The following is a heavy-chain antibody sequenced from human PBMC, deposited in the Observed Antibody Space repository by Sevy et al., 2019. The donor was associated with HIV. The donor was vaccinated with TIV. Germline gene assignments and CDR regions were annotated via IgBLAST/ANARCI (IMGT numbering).Heavy chain of an antibody. CDR2: INSDGSST. Sequence: GGSLILSCAASGFTFSSYWMHWVRQAPGKGLVWVSRINSDGSSTSYADSVKGRFTISRDNAKNTLFLQMNSLRAEDTAVYYCARVPGGYYGSGSYYNGPFDYWGQGTLVTVSS. D-gene: IGHD3-10*01. J-gene: IGHJ4*02. CDR1: GFTFSSYW. V-gene: IGHV3-74*01. CDR3: ARVPGGYYGSGSYYNGPFDY.